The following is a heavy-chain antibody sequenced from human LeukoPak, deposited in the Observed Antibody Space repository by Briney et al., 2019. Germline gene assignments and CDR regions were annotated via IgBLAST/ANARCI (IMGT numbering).Heavy chain of an antibody. CDR2: VSGYNGNT. J-gene: IGHJ4*02. V-gene: IGHV1-18*01. CDR3: AKDIHPGLDSGASCCFDY. CDR1: GYTFSRHG. Sequence: ASVKVSCKTSGYTFSRHGITWVRQAPGQGLEWMGCVSGYNGNTNYAQNVQGRVTMTTDTSTNTAYMELRSLRSDDTAVYYCAKDIHPGLDSGASCCFDYWGQGTPVTVSS. D-gene: IGHD3-22*01.